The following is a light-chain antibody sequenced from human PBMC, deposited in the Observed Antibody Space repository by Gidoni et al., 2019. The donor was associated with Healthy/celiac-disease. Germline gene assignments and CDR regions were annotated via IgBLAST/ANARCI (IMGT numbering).Light chain of an antibody. V-gene: IGKV3-11*01. J-gene: IGKJ4*01. CDR1: QSVSSY. Sequence: EIVLTQSPATLSWSPGERATLSCRASQSVSSYLAWYQQKPGQAPRLLIYDASNMATGIPARFSGSGSGTDFTLTISSLEPEDFAVYYCQQRSNWPLTFGGGTKVEIK. CDR3: QQRSNWPLT. CDR2: DAS.